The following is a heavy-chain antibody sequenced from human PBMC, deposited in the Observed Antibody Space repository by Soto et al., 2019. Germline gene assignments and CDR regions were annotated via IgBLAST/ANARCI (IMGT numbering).Heavy chain of an antibody. Sequence: GGSLRLSCAASGFTFSSYGMHWVRQAPGKGLEWVAVISYDGSNKYYADSVKGRFTISRDNSKNTLYLQMNSLRAEDTAVYYCAKGGPCSTSWQGYWAQGTLVTVSS. D-gene: IGHD2-2*01. CDR2: ISYDGSNK. CDR3: AKGGPCSTSWQGY. CDR1: GFTFSSYG. J-gene: IGHJ4*02. V-gene: IGHV3-30*18.